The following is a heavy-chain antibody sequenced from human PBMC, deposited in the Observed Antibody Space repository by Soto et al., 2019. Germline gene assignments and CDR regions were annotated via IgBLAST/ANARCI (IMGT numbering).Heavy chain of an antibody. J-gene: IGHJ5*02. Sequence: GESLKISCKGSGYSFTNYWIGRVRQIPRKELEWMGIIYPGHSDTRYSPYLQGHVVISAYNSISTAYLQSSSLKASDTAMYYCARRDSGYCSGGSCYYIWFDPWGQGTLVTVSA. D-gene: IGHD2-15*01. CDR2: IYPGHSDT. CDR1: GYSFTNYW. CDR3: ARRDSGYCSGGSCYYIWFDP. V-gene: IGHV5-51*01.